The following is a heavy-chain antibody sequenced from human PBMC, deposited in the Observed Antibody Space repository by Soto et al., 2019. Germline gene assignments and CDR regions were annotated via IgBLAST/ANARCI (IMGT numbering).Heavy chain of an antibody. D-gene: IGHD6-13*01. J-gene: IGHJ4*02. V-gene: IGHV4-59*01. CDR2: IYYSGST. CDR1: GGSISSYY. CDR3: ARGYSSSWYSDY. Sequence: QVQLQESGPGLVKPSETLSLTCTVSGGSISSYYWSWIRQPPGKGLEWIGYIYYSGSTSHNPSLKSRVTISVDTSKNQFSLKLSSVTAADTAVYYCARGYSSSWYSDYWGQGTLVIVSS.